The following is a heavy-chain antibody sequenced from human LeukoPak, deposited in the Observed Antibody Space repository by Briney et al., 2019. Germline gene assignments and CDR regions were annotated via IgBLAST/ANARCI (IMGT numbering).Heavy chain of an antibody. D-gene: IGHD4-17*01. Sequence: GGSLRLSCAASGFTFSSYGMHWVRQAPGKGLEWVADIWFDGKNEHFADSVKGRFAISRDNSKNTLYLQMNSLRAEDTAVYYCAKDRRDYGDYVDLFFDYWGQGTLVTVSS. CDR3: AKDRRDYGDYVDLFFDY. CDR1: GFTFSSYG. CDR2: IWFDGKNE. J-gene: IGHJ4*02. V-gene: IGHV3-30*02.